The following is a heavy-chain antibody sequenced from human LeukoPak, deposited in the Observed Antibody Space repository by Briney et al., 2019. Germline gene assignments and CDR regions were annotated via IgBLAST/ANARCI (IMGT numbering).Heavy chain of an antibody. Sequence: PGRSLRLSCAASGFTFSDYGMHWVRQAPGKGLEWVTVISYDGSNKYYGDSVKGRFTISRDNSKNTLYLKMNSLRAEDTAVYYCAKEGSNGDFDYWGQGTLVTVSS. D-gene: IGHD1-26*01. CDR1: GFTFSDYG. CDR3: AKEGSNGDFDY. CDR2: ISYDGSNK. J-gene: IGHJ4*02. V-gene: IGHV3-30*18.